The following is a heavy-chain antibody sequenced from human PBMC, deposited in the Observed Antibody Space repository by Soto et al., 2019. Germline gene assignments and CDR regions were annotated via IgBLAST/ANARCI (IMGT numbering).Heavy chain of an antibody. CDR3: ARQRDIVLMVYAIPDYYYYYGMDV. J-gene: IGHJ6*02. CDR2: ISAYNGNT. CDR1: GYTFTSYG. D-gene: IGHD2-8*01. Sequence: QVQLVQSGAEVKKPGASVKVSCKASGYTFTSYGISWVRQAPGQGLEWMGWISAYNGNTNYAQKLQGRVTMTTDTSTSTAYMERRSLRSDDTAVYYCARQRDIVLMVYAIPDYYYYYGMDVWGQGTTVTVSS. V-gene: IGHV1-18*04.